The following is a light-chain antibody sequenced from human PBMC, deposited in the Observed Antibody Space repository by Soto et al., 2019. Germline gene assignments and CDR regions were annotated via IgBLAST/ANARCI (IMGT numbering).Light chain of an antibody. CDR2: LEGSGSY. V-gene: IGLV4-60*02. CDR3: ETWHSNPRV. J-gene: IGLJ2*01. Sequence: QLVLTQSSSASASLGSSVKLTCTLSSGHSSYIIAWHQQQPGKAPRYLMKLEGSGSYNKGSGVPDRFSGSSSGADRYLTISNLRFEDEADYYCETWHSNPRVFGGGTKVTVL. CDR1: SGHSSYI.